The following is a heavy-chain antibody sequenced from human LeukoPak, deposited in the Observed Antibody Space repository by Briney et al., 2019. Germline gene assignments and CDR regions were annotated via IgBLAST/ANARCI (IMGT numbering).Heavy chain of an antibody. D-gene: IGHD3-22*01. CDR2: IDHNGINT. CDR1: GFTFSTYW. J-gene: IGHJ4*02. Sequence: GGSLRLSCAASGFTFSTYWMHWVRQAPGKGLVWVSRIDHNGINTYYADSVKGRFTISRDNAKNTLYLRMNSLRAEDTAVYYCARDFYYDSSGPKNWGQGTLVTVSS. CDR3: ARDFYYDSSGPKN. V-gene: IGHV3-74*01.